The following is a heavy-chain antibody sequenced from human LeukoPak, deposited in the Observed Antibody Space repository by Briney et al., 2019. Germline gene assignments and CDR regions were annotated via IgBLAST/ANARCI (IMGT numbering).Heavy chain of an antibody. D-gene: IGHD3-9*01. CDR1: GYSFTSYW. CDR2: IYPGDSDT. Sequence: GESLKISCKGSGYSFTSYWIGWVRQMPGEGLEWMGIIYPGDSDTRYSPSFQGQVTISADKSISTAYLQWSSLKASDTAMYYCARRAIEYYDILTGYYNQNWFDPWGQGTLVTVSS. CDR3: ARRAIEYYDILTGYYNQNWFDP. V-gene: IGHV5-51*01. J-gene: IGHJ5*02.